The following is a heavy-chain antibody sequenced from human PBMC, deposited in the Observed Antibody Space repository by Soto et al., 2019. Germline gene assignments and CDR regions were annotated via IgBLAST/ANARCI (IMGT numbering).Heavy chain of an antibody. Sequence: QVQLVQSGAEAKKPGASVKVSCKASGYTFTDYDINWVRQAPGQGLEWMGWMSPNSGDTGYAQKFQGRVTMTRNTSLSTAYMELSRLRSDDTSVYFCTIAYELPPLRNNWFEPWGQGTLVTVSS. CDR3: TIAYELPPLRNNWFEP. CDR1: GYTFTDYD. V-gene: IGHV1-8*01. D-gene: IGHD2-2*01. J-gene: IGHJ5*02. CDR2: MSPNSGDT.